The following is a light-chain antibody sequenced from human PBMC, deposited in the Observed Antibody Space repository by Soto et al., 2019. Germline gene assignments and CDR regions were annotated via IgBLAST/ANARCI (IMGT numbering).Light chain of an antibody. V-gene: IGKV1-5*01. CDR3: QQYNSYWGT. CDR1: QSISYK. J-gene: IGKJ1*01. Sequence: DIQMTQSPSSLSASVGDRVTITCRASQSISYKLNWHQQKPGKAPKLLIYDVSALKRGVPPRFSGSGSGTEFTLTISSLQPDDFATYYCQQYNSYWGTFGQGTKVDIK. CDR2: DVS.